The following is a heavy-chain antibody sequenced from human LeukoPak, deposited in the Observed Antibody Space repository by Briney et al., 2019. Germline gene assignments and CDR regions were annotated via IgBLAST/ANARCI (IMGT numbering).Heavy chain of an antibody. CDR3: ARSEFLEWYFDY. Sequence: ASVKVSCKASGYTLTGYYMHWVRQAPGQGLEWMGWINPNSGGTNYAQKFQGRVTMTRDTSISTAYMELSRLRSDDTAVYYCARSEFLEWYFDYCGQGTLVTVSS. V-gene: IGHV1-2*02. D-gene: IGHD3-3*01. CDR1: GYTLTGYY. J-gene: IGHJ4*02. CDR2: INPNSGGT.